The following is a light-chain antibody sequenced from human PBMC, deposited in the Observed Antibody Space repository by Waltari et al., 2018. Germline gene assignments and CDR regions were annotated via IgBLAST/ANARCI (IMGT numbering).Light chain of an antibody. CDR3: SSYTSSSTLDVV. J-gene: IGLJ2*01. V-gene: IGLV2-14*03. Sequence: QSALTPPASVSGSPGQSLTISCTGTSSDVGCYNFVPWYQQHPGKAPKLLIYDVSNRPSGVSNRFSGSKSGNTASLTISGLQAEDEADYYCSSYTSSSTLDVVFGGGTKLTVL. CDR1: SSDVGCYNF. CDR2: DVS.